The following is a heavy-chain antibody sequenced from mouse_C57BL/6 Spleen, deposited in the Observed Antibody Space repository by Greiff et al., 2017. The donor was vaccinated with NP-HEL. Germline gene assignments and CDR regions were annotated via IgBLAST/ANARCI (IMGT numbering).Heavy chain of an antibody. V-gene: IGHV3-6*01. CDR2: ISYDGSN. J-gene: IGHJ2*01. CDR3: ARGRNLDY. CDR1: GYSITSGYY. Sequence: EVKVEESGPGLVKPSQSLSLTCSVTGYSITSGYYWNWIRQFPGNKLEWMGYISYDGSNNYNPSLKNRISITRDTSKNQFFLKLNSVTTEDTATYYCARGRNLDYWGQGTTLTVSS.